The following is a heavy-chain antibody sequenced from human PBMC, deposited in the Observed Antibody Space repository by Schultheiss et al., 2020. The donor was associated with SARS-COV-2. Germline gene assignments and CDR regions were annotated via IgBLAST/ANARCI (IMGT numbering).Heavy chain of an antibody. CDR1: GYTFTGYY. D-gene: IGHD3-10*01. CDR2: INTNTGNP. J-gene: IGHJ6*02. V-gene: IGHV7-4-1*02. CDR3: ARASRIRGRFGMDV. Sequence: ASVKVSCKASGYTFTGYYMHWVRQAPGQGLEWMGWINTNTGNPTYAQGFTGRFVFSLDTSVSTTYLQISSLKAEDTAVYYCARASRIRGRFGMDVWGQGTTVTVSS.